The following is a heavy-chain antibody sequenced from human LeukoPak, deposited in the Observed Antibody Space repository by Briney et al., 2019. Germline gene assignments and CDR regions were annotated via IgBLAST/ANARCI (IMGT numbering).Heavy chain of an antibody. J-gene: IGHJ2*01. CDR3: TGNWYFDL. CDR2: INHSGST. CDR1: GGSFSGYY. V-gene: IGHV4-34*01. Sequence: SETLSLTCAVYGGSFSGYYWSWIRQPPGKGLEWIGEINHSGSTNYNPSLKSRVTISVDTSKNQFSLKLSSLTAADTAVYYCTGNWYFDLWGRGTLVTVSS.